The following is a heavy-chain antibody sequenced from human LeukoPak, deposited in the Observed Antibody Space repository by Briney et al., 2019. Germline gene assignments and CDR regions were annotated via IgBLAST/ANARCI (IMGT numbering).Heavy chain of an antibody. CDR3: ARVRDSFQYCDGSGSYPEI. D-gene: IGHD3-10*01. Sequence: PVKVPYKASGYTFTSYGIIWVPQAPGQGLEGMGYISAYNGNTHYAQKLQHRVTKPTHTPTRTPHMELRRLRSDDTAVYLCARVRDSFQYCDGSGSYPEIWGQGTLVTVSS. CDR2: ISAYNGNT. V-gene: IGHV1-18*01. J-gene: IGHJ4*02. CDR1: GYTFTSYG.